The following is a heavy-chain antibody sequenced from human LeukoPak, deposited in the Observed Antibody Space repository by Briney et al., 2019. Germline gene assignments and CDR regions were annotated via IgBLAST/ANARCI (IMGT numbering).Heavy chain of an antibody. CDR2: IIPIFGTA. CDR3: ARCYYDSSGYYSTWDRCCFDY. Sequence: VASVKVSCKASGGTFSSYAISWVRQAPGQGLEWMGGIIPIFGTANYAQKFQGRVTITADESTSTAYVELSSLRSEDTAVYYCARCYYDSSGYYSTWDRCCFDYWGQGTLVTVSS. J-gene: IGHJ4*02. V-gene: IGHV1-69*01. D-gene: IGHD3-22*01. CDR1: GGTFSSYA.